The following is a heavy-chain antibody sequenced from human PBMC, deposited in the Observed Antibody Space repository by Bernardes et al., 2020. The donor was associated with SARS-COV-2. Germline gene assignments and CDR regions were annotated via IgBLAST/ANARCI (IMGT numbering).Heavy chain of an antibody. Sequence: GGSLRLSCAASGFTFSNYAMSWVRQAPGKGLEWVSDISGPGRTYYADSVKGRFTISRDNSKNTPYQEMNSLRAEDTAVYYCAKELAYGSSWRDYSYYFGMDVWGQGTTVTVSS. CDR3: AKELAYGSSWRDYSYYFGMDV. D-gene: IGHD6-13*01. CDR2: ISGPGRT. V-gene: IGHV3-23*01. CDR1: GFTFSNYA. J-gene: IGHJ6*02.